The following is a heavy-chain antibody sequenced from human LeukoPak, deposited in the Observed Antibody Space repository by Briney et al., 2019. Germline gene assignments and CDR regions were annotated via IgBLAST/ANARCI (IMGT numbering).Heavy chain of an antibody. V-gene: IGHV3-7*01. J-gene: IGHJ4*02. Sequence: GGSLRLSCAASGFMFSSNWMSWVRLAPGKGLEWVANIKEDGTETYYVDSVKGRFTISRDNSKNTLYLQMNSLRAEDTAVYYCARDPEDSSGWPYFDYWGQGALVTVSS. CDR2: IKEDGTET. D-gene: IGHD6-19*01. CDR3: ARDPEDSSGWPYFDY. CDR1: GFMFSSNW.